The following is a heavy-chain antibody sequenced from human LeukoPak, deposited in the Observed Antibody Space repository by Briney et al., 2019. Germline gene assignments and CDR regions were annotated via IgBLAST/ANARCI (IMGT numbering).Heavy chain of an antibody. CDR2: IYYSGSP. CDR1: GFTFSSYT. Sequence: GSLRLSCAASGFTFSSYTMSWVRQAPGKGLEWIGSIYYSGSPYYNPSLKSRVTISVDTSKNQFSLKLSSVTAADTAVYYCAREYNSGSYVWFDPWGQGTLVTVSS. D-gene: IGHD3-10*01. V-gene: IGHV4-39*07. CDR3: AREYNSGSYVWFDP. J-gene: IGHJ5*02.